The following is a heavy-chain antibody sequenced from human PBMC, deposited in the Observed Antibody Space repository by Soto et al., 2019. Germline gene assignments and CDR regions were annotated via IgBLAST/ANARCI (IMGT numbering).Heavy chain of an antibody. J-gene: IGHJ6*02. CDR3: ARGVREYDFWSGYFHDYYYYGMDV. CDR1: GGSISSGGYY. D-gene: IGHD3-3*01. Sequence: PSETLSLTCTVSGGSISSGGYYWSWIRQHPGKGLEWIGYIYYSGSTNYNPSPKSRVTISVDTSKNQFSLKLSSVTAADTAVYYCARGVREYDFWSGYFHDYYYYGMDVWGQGTTVTVSS. V-gene: IGHV4-31*03. CDR2: IYYSGST.